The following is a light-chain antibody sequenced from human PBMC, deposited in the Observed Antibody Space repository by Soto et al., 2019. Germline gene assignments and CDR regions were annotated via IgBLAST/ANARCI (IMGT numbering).Light chain of an antibody. Sequence: EIVLTQSPGALSLSPGERATLSCRASQSVSSNYLAWYQQEPGQAPRLLIYGVHSRATGIPDRFSGSGSGTDFTLTISRLDPEDSAVYYCQQYGSSAWTFGQGTKVDIK. V-gene: IGKV3-20*01. CDR3: QQYGSSAWT. CDR2: GVH. CDR1: QSVSSNY. J-gene: IGKJ1*01.